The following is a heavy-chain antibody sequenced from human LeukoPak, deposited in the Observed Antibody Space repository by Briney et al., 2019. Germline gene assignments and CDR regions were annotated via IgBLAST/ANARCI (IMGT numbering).Heavy chain of an antibody. D-gene: IGHD3-3*01. V-gene: IGHV1-69*05. Sequence: SVKVSCKASGYTFTSYGISWVRQAPGQGLEWMGGIIPIFGTANYAQKFQGRVTITTDESTSTAYMELSSLRSEDTAVYYCARGNSLYDFWSGYLPLYYYYGMDVWGQGTTVTVSS. J-gene: IGHJ6*02. CDR1: GYTFTSYG. CDR2: IIPIFGTA. CDR3: ARGNSLYDFWSGYLPLYYYYGMDV.